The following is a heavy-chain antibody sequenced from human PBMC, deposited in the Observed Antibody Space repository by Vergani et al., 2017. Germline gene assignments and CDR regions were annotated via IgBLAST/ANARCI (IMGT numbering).Heavy chain of an antibody. D-gene: IGHD3-10*01. V-gene: IGHV1-18*01. Sequence: QVQLVQSGAEVKKPGASVKVSCKASGYTFTSYGISWVRQAPGQGLEWMGWISADTGDTKYSERLQDRVTLTTDSSTNTAYMELRSLKSDDTAVYYCARDGTYYYGSGSFYLFDYWGQGTLVTVSS. CDR1: GYTFTSYG. CDR2: ISADTGDT. J-gene: IGHJ4*02. CDR3: ARDGTYYYGSGSFYLFDY.